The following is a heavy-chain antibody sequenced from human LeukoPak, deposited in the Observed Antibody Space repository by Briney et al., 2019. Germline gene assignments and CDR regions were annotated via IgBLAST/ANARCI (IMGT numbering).Heavy chain of an antibody. CDR3: ARPRGSSWYVDY. CDR2: ISSISTYT. J-gene: IGHJ4*02. CDR1: GFSFRSYG. V-gene: IGHV3-21*01. Sequence: GGSLRLSCAASGFSFRSYGMNWVRQAPGKGPEWVSSISSISTYTHYADSVKGRFTISRDNAKNSLYLQMNSLRAEDTAVYYCARPRGSSWYVDYWGQGTLVTVSS. D-gene: IGHD6-13*01.